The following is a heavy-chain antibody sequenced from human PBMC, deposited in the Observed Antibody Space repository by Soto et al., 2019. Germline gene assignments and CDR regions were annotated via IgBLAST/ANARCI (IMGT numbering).Heavy chain of an antibody. CDR2: IWYDGSNK. CDR1: GFTFSSYG. Sequence: PGGSLRLSCAASGFTFSSYGMHWVRQSPGKGLEWVAVIWYDGSNKYYADSVKGRFTISRDNSKNTLYLQMNSLRAEDTAVYYCAKDLVSVTFGGAPDGMDVWGQGTTVTVSS. J-gene: IGHJ6*02. CDR3: AKDLVSVTFGGAPDGMDV. D-gene: IGHD3-16*01. V-gene: IGHV3-33*06.